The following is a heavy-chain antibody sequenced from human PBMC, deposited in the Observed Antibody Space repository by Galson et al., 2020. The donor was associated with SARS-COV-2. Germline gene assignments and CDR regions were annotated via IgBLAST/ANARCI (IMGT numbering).Heavy chain of an antibody. V-gene: IGHV4-30-2*01. J-gene: IGHJ3*02. Sequence: SETMSLTCAVSGTSISSGSYSWNWIRQPPGKGLEWIGYISHSGGTYYNPSLKSRVTISGDRSKNQFSLMLSSVTAADTAVYYCARLHYGEYAPEAFDIWGQGTMVTVAS. CDR1: GTSISSGSYS. CDR2: ISHSGGT. CDR3: ARLHYGEYAPEAFDI. D-gene: IGHD4-17*01.